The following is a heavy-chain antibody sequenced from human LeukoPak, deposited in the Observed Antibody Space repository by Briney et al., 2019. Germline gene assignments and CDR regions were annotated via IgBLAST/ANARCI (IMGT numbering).Heavy chain of an antibody. CDR2: IKQDGSDK. V-gene: IGHV3-7*01. CDR1: GFIFSSYW. J-gene: IGHJ4*02. CDR3: AGARDSSGWYRVYFDY. D-gene: IGHD6-19*01. Sequence: GGSLRLSCAASGFIFSSYWMNWVRQAPGKGLEWVANIKQDGSDKYYVDSVKGRFTISRDNAKNSLYLQMNSLRADDTAGYYCAGARDSSGWYRVYFDYWGQGTLVTVSS.